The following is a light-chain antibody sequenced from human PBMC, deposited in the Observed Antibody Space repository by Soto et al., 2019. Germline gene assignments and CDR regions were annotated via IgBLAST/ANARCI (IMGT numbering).Light chain of an antibody. J-gene: IGLJ2*01. CDR2: LNIDGSH. CDR1: SGHSSYA. CDR3: QTWVTGIVV. Sequence: QLVLTQSPSASASLGASVKLTCTLSSGHSSYAIAWHQQQPEKGPRYLMNLNIDGSHSKGDGIPDRFSGSSSGAERYLTISSLKSEDEADYYCQTWVTGIVVFGGGTKLTVL. V-gene: IGLV4-69*01.